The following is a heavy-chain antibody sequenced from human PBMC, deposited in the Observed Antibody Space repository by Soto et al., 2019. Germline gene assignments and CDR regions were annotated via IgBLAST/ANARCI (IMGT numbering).Heavy chain of an antibody. J-gene: IGHJ4*02. D-gene: IGHD4-4*01. CDR3: ARGTQLDTDDCCNSCSDF. Sequence: GGSLRLSCAASGFIFSDYNMNWIRQAPGKGLEWVSSISSSGSNIDYADSVKGRFTISRDNAKNSLDLQMNSLTAEDTAAYYCARGTQLDTDDCCNSCSDFWGQGTMVTVYS. CDR1: GFIFSDYN. CDR2: ISSSGSNI. V-gene: IGHV3-21*01.